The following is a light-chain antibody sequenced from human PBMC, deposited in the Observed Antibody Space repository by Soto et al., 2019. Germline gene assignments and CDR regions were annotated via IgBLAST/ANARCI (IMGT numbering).Light chain of an antibody. CDR2: GTS. J-gene: IGKJ1*01. V-gene: IGKV3-20*01. Sequence: EIELTQSPGTLSLSPGERATLSCRASQSAGNNYLAWYQQKPGQAPRLLIYGTSSRATGIPDRFSGSGSGTEFTLTIDRVEPEDVAVYYCQQYGSSRTFGQGTKVEVK. CDR3: QQYGSSRT. CDR1: QSAGNNY.